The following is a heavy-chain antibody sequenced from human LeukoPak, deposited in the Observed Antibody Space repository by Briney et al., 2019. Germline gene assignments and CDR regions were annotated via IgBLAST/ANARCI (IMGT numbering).Heavy chain of an antibody. CDR2: IRRKANSYAT. J-gene: IGHJ4*02. V-gene: IGHV3-73*01. CDR1: GFTFSGSA. CDR3: TRGIGYCSGGSCYFDY. D-gene: IGHD2-15*01. Sequence: GGSLRLSCAASGFTFSGSAMHWVRQASGKGLELVGRIRRKANSYATAYAASVKGRFTISRDDSKNTAYLQMNSLKTEDTAVYYCTRGIGYCSGGSCYFDYWGQGTLVTVSS.